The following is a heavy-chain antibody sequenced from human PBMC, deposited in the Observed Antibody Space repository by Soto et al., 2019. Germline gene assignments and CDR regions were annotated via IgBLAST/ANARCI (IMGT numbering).Heavy chain of an antibody. CDR2: IYYSGST. D-gene: IGHD6-13*01. CDR3: AKEGLSSSWRLNWFDP. J-gene: IGHJ5*02. CDR1: GGSISSGGYY. V-gene: IGHV4-31*03. Sequence: SETLSLTCTVSGGSISSGGYYWSWIRQHPGKGLEWIGYIYYSGSTYYNPSLKSRVTISVDTSKNQFSLKLSSVTAADTAVYYCAKEGLSSSWRLNWFDPWGQGTLVTVSS.